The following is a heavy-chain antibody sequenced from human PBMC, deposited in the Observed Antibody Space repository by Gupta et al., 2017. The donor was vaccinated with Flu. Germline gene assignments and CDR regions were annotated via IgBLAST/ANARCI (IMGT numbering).Heavy chain of an antibody. J-gene: IGHJ4*02. D-gene: IGHD1-1*01. CDR3: TTGQL. CDR1: DFTFANAW. Sequence: QVVDYGGGLLKPGGSLRLTCTGSDFTFANAWMSWVRQAPGKGLEWVALIKSYTDGGTVHYDAPVEGRVTISRDDSKDTVYLQMERLTIEDSGKYYCTTGQLWGQGTLVTV. V-gene: IGHV3-15*01. CDR2: IKSYTDGGTV.